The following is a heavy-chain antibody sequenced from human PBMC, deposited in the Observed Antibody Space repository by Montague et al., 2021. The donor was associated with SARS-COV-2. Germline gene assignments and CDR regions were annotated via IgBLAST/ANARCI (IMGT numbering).Heavy chain of an antibody. CDR3: ARAGQQLARYYYYGMDV. V-gene: IGHV4-59*01. Sequence: SETLSLTCTVFGGSISSYYWSWIRQPPGKGLEWIGYIYYSGSTNYNPSLKSRVTISVDTSKNQFSLKLSSVIAADTAVYYCARAGQQLARYYYYGMDVWGQGTTVTVSS. CDR2: IYYSGST. CDR1: GGSISSYY. D-gene: IGHD6-13*01. J-gene: IGHJ6*02.